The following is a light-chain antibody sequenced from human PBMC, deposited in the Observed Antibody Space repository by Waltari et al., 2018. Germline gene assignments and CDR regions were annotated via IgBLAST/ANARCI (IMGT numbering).Light chain of an antibody. V-gene: IGLV2-8*01. CDR3: SSHAGTNNLL. Sequence: QSALTQPPSASGSPGQSVTISCTGTSSDVGRYDYVSWYQHHPGKAPKLLIYGVTKRPSGGPDRFSGSKSGNTASLTISGLQTDDEAHYYCSSHAGTNNLLFGGGTKVTVL. CDR1: SSDVGRYDY. CDR2: GVT. J-gene: IGLJ2*01.